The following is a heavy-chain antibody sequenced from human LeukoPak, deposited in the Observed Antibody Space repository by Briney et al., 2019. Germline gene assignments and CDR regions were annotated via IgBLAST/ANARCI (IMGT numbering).Heavy chain of an antibody. CDR2: INHSGST. Sequence: SETLSLTCAVYGGSFSGYYWNWIRQPPGKGLEWIGEINHSGSTNYNPSLKSRVTISVDTSKNQFSLKLSSVTAADTAVYYCATGPQYGDYVAFDIWGQGTMVTVSS. J-gene: IGHJ3*02. D-gene: IGHD4-17*01. V-gene: IGHV4-34*01. CDR1: GGSFSGYY. CDR3: ATGPQYGDYVAFDI.